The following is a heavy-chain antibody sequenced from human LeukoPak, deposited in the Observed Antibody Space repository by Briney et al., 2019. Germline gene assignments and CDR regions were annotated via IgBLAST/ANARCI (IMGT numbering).Heavy chain of an antibody. CDR1: GESFSGYY. CDR2: INHSGST. J-gene: IGHJ5*02. D-gene: IGHD2-21*01. V-gene: IGHV4-34*01. CDR3: ARAPQRSYQHNWFDP. Sequence: PSETLSLTCAVYGESFSGYYWTWIRQPPGKGLEWIGEINHSGSTNYNPSLKSRVTISVDTSKNQFSLKLSSVTAADTAVYYCARAPQRSYQHNWFDPWGQGTLVTVSS.